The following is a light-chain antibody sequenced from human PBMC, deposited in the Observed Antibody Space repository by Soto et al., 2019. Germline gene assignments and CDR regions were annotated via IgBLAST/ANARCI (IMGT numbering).Light chain of an antibody. J-gene: IGKJ1*01. CDR3: QQYVSSPRT. Sequence: ENVLTQSPGTLSLSPGERATLSCRASQTVYNGYLAWYQQKPGQAPRLLIYGASSRATGIPGRFSGSGSGTDFTLTISRLEPEDFAVYYCQQYVSSPRTFGQGTKVEIK. CDR1: QTVYNGY. V-gene: IGKV3-20*01. CDR2: GAS.